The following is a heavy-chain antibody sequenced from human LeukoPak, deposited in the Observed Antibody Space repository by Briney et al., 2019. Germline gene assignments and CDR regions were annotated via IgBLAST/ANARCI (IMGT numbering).Heavy chain of an antibody. V-gene: IGHV1-2*02. D-gene: IGHD5-12*01. CDR2: INPNSGGT. CDR1: GYTFTGYY. Sequence: ASVKVSCKASGYTFTGYYMHWVRQAPGQGLEWMGWINPNSGGTNYAQKFQGRVTMTRDTSISTAYMELSRLRSDDTAVYYCARGYGYDSYYFDYWGQGTLVTVSS. J-gene: IGHJ4*02. CDR3: ARGYGYDSYYFDY.